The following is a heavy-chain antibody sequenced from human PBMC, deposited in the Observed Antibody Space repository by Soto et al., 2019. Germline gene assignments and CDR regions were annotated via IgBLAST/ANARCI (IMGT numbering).Heavy chain of an antibody. V-gene: IGHV3-73*01. CDR3: TRQKEDDILTGYYVDFDP. CDR2: IRSKANSYAT. Sequence: PGGSLRLSCAASGFTFSGSAMHRVRQASGKGLEWVGRIRSKANSYATAYAASVKGRFTISRDDSKNTAYLQMNSLKTEDTAVYYCTRQKEDDILTGYYVDFDPWGQGTLVTVSS. D-gene: IGHD3-9*01. J-gene: IGHJ5*02. CDR1: GFTFSGSA.